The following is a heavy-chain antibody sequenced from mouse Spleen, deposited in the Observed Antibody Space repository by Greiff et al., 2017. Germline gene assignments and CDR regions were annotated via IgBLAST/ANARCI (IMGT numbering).Heavy chain of an antibody. Sequence: VQLQQPGTELVKPGASVKLSCKASGYTFTSYWMHWVKQRPGQGLEWIGNINPSNGGTNYNEKFKSKATLTVDKSSSTAYMQLSSLTSEDSAVYYCASLITTALYYFDYWGQGTTLTVSS. J-gene: IGHJ2*01. CDR2: INPSNGGT. V-gene: IGHV1-53*01. D-gene: IGHD1-2*01. CDR1: GYTFTSYW. CDR3: ASLITTALYYFDY.